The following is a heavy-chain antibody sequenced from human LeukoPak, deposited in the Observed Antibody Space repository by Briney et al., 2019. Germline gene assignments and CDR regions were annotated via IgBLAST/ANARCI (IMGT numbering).Heavy chain of an antibody. V-gene: IGHV1-18*04. CDR3: ARDCSSTSCYSH. CDR2: INPDSGYT. CDR1: GYTFTDYY. J-gene: IGHJ1*01. Sequence: ASVKVSCKTSGYTFTDYYIHWVRQAPGQGLEWMGWINPDSGYTNYAQKLQGRVTMTADTSTSTAYMELRSLRSDDTAVYYCARDCSSTSCYSHWGQGTLVTVSS. D-gene: IGHD2-2*01.